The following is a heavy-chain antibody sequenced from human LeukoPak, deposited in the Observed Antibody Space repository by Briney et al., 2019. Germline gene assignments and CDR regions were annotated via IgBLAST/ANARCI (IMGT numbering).Heavy chain of an antibody. D-gene: IGHD3-10*01. V-gene: IGHV4-38-2*01. CDR2: IHYSGST. CDR3: ARHRTNNYGSGTPFDN. J-gene: IGHJ4*02. CDR1: EYYFNSGYF. Sequence: SESLSLTCRVSEYYFNSGYFCCFIRQPAEELLEVIGIIHYSGSTQYNPSLKSRLSTSVDTSKNTFSLKLTSVSAADTAVYYCARHRTNNYGSGTPFDNWGQGTLVTVSS.